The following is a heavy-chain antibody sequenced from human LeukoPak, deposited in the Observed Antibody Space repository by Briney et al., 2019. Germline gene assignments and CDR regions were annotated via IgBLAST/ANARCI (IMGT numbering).Heavy chain of an antibody. V-gene: IGHV4-39*07. CDR1: GGSISSSNYY. D-gene: IGHD3-10*01. CDR2: IYYSGST. CDR3: ARDHVLLLWFGGFPVYFDY. J-gene: IGHJ4*02. Sequence: SETLSLTCTVSGGSISSSNYYWGWIRQPPGKGLEWIGSIYYSGSTYYNPSLKSRVTISVDTSKNQFSLKLSSVTAADTAVYYCARDHVLLLWFGGFPVYFDYWGQGTLVTVSS.